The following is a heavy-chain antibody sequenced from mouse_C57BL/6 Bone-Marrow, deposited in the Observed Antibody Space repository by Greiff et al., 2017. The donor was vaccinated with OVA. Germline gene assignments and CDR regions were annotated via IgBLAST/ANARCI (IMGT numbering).Heavy chain of an antibody. D-gene: IGHD4-1*01. Sequence: EVQLQQSGTVLARPGASVKMSCKTSGYTFTSYWMHWVKQRPGQGLEWIGAIYPGNSDTSYNQKFKGKAKLTAVTSASTAYMELSSLTNEDSAVYYCTRELGRRYYFDYWGQGTTLTVSS. J-gene: IGHJ2*01. CDR1: GYTFTSYW. CDR3: TRELGRRYYFDY. V-gene: IGHV1-5*01. CDR2: IYPGNSDT.